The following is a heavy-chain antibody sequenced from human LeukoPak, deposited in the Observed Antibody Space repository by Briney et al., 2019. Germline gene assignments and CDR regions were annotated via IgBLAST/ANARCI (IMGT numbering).Heavy chain of an antibody. CDR1: GGSFSRYS. V-gene: IGHV4-34*01. CDR3: ARGPAAGTFNY. D-gene: IGHD6-13*01. CDR2: INHSGST. J-gene: IGHJ4*02. Sequence: SETLSLTCAVYGGSFSRYSWSWIRQPPGKGLEWIGEINHSGSTNYNPSLKSRVTISVDTSKNQFSLKLSSVTAADTAVYYCARGPAAGTFNYWGQGTLVTVSS.